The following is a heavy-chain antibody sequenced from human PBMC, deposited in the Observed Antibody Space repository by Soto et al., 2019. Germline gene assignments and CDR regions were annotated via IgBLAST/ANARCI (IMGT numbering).Heavy chain of an antibody. CDR2: IYYSGST. J-gene: IGHJ5*02. CDR3: ASGPPRRGVVNNWFDP. CDR1: GGSISSGDYY. D-gene: IGHD3-3*01. Sequence: QVQLQESGPGLVKPSQTLSLTCTVSGGSISSGDYYWSWIRQPPGKGLEWIGYIYYSGSTYYNPSLKSRVTISVDTSKNQFSLKLSSVTAADTAVYYCASGPPRRGVVNNWFDPWGQGTLVTVSS. V-gene: IGHV4-30-4*01.